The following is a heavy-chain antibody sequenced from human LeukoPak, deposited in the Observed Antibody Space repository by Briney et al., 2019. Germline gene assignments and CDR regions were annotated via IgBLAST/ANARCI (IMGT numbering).Heavy chain of an antibody. V-gene: IGHV1-69*06. J-gene: IGHJ4*02. CDR2: IIPIFGTA. CDR3: ARTNDYVWGSPFDY. CDR1: GYTFTSYD. Sequence: SVKVSCKASGYTFTSYDINWVRQATGQGLEWMGGIIPIFGTANYAQKFQGRVTITADKSTSTAYMELSSLRSEDTAVYYCARTNDYVWGSPFDYWGQGTLVTVSS. D-gene: IGHD3-16*01.